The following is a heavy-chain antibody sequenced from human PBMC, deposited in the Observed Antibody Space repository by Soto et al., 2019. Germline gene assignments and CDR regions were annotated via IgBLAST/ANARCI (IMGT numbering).Heavy chain of an antibody. CDR3: TEYYYDSSGYYHAGDY. J-gene: IGHJ4*02. CDR1: GGTFSSYA. Sequence: ASVKVSCKASGGTFSSYAISWVRQAPGQGLEWMGGIIPILGIANYAQKFQGRVTITADKSTSTAYMELSSLRSEDTAVYYCTEYYYDSSGYYHAGDYWGQGTLVTVSS. CDR2: IIPILGIA. V-gene: IGHV1-69*10. D-gene: IGHD3-22*01.